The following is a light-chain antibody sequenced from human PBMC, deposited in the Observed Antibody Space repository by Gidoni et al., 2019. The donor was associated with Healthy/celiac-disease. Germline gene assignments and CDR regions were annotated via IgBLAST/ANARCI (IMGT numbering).Light chain of an antibody. V-gene: IGKV1-39*01. J-gene: IGKJ2*01. CDR3: QQSYSTPLYT. CDR1: QSISSY. Sequence: DIQFTHSPSSLSASVGDRVTITCRASQSISSYLNWYQQKPGKAPKLLIYAASSLQSGVPSRFSGSGSGTDFTLTISSLQPEDFATYYCQQSYSTPLYTFGQGTKLEIK. CDR2: AAS.